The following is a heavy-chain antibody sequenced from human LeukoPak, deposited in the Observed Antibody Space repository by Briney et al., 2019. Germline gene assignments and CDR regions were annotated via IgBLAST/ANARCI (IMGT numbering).Heavy chain of an antibody. D-gene: IGHD2-2*01. J-gene: IGHJ4*02. Sequence: ASVKVSCKASGYTFTNYGVSWVRQAPGQGLEWMGWIHTYNGHTNYAQKLQGRVTMTTDTSTSTAYMELRSLRSEDTAVYYCARGLRDYCSSTSCYFVYWGQGTLVTVSS. CDR3: ARGLRDYCSSTSCYFVY. CDR2: IHTYNGHT. CDR1: GYTFTNYG. V-gene: IGHV1-18*01.